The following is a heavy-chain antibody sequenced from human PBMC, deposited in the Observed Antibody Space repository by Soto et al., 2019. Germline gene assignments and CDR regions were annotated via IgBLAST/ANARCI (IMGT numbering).Heavy chain of an antibody. Sequence: PSETLSLTCTVSGGSISSGGYYWSWIRQHPGKGLEWIGYIYYSGSTYYNPSLKSRVTISVDTSKNQFSLKLSSVTAADTAGYYCARSHYCSGGSGYFLGPYGMDVWGQGTTVTFSS. CDR3: ARSHYCSGGSGYFLGPYGMDV. CDR1: GGSISSGGYY. V-gene: IGHV4-31*03. J-gene: IGHJ6*02. D-gene: IGHD2-15*01. CDR2: IYYSGST.